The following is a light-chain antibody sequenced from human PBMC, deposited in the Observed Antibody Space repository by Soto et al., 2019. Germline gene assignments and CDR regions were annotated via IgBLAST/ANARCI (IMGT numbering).Light chain of an antibody. J-gene: IGLJ1*01. Sequence: QSALTQPASVSGSPGQSITISCTGTTSDFGFYHYVSWYQHHPGKAPKLLIYEVTNRHSGVSNRFSGSKSGNTASLTISGLQAEDEADYYCSSYTSSTDYVFGTGTKVTVL. CDR1: TSDFGFYHY. V-gene: IGLV2-14*01. CDR3: SSYTSSTDYV. CDR2: EVT.